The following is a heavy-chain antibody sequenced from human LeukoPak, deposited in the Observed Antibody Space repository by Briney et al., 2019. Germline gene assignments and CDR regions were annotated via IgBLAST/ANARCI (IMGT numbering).Heavy chain of an antibody. V-gene: IGHV3-23*01. D-gene: IGHD2-15*01. CDR2: ISSSGGST. CDR3: AKVEYCSGGSCYYFDY. CDR1: GFTFSTYT. J-gene: IGHJ4*02. Sequence: GGSLRLSCAASGFTFSTYTMYWVRQAPGKGLEWVSTISSSGGSTYYADSVKGRSTISRDNSKNTPYLQMDSLRAEDTAVYYCAKVEYCSGGSCYYFDYWGQGTLVTVSS.